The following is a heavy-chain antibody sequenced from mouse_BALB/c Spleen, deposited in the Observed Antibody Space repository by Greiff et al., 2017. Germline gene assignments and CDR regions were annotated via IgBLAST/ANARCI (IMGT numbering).Heavy chain of an antibody. CDR1: GFTFSSYA. Sequence: EVKLMESGGGLVKPGGSLKLSCAASGFTFSSYAMSWVRQTPEKRLEWVASISSGGSTYYPDSVKGRFTISRDNARNILYLQMSSQRSEDTAMYYCAKIYYDYDGDYYYAMDYWGQGTSVTVSS. J-gene: IGHJ4*01. CDR3: AKIYYDYDGDYYYAMDY. CDR2: ISSGGST. V-gene: IGHV5-6-5*01. D-gene: IGHD2-4*01.